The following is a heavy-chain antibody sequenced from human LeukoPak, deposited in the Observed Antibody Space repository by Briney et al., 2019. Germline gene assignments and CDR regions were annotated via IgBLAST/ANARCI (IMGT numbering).Heavy chain of an antibody. Sequence: ASVKVSCKASGYPFTSFEINWVRQVTGEGLEWMGWMKPDSGNSAFAQKFRDRVTLSSNSSINTAYMEVSSLGSDDTAVYFCARGTFDYDVVTGIHYYYMDVWGTGTTVTVSS. D-gene: IGHD3-3*01. V-gene: IGHV1-8*01. CDR1: GYPFTSFE. CDR2: MKPDSGNS. J-gene: IGHJ6*03. CDR3: ARGTFDYDVVTGIHYYYMDV.